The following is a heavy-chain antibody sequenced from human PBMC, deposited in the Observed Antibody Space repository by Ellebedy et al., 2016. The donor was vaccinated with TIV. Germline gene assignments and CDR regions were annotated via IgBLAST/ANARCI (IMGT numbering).Heavy chain of an antibody. D-gene: IGHD5-24*01. V-gene: IGHV3-23*01. J-gene: IGHJ4*02. Sequence: GESLKISCAASGFTFSSYAMSWVRQAPGEGLEWVSIISGSGGNTYYADSVKGRFTISRDNSKNSLYLQMNSLRTEDTALYYCAKDMGMATINPVLDYWGQGTLVTVSS. CDR3: AKDMGMATINPVLDY. CDR1: GFTFSSYA. CDR2: ISGSGGNT.